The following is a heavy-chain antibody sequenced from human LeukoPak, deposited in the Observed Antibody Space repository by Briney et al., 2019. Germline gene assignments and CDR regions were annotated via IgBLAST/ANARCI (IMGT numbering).Heavy chain of an antibody. CDR2: IYHSGST. V-gene: IGHV4-38-2*02. J-gene: IGHJ4*02. D-gene: IGHD3-3*01. CDR1: GYSISSGYY. CDR3: ARAVVFWSGYIDY. Sequence: SETLSLTCTVSGYSISSGYYWGWIRQPPGKGLEWIGSIYHSGSTYCNPSLKSRVTISVDTPKNQFSLKLSSVTAADTAVYYCARAVVFWSGYIDYWGQGTLVTVSS.